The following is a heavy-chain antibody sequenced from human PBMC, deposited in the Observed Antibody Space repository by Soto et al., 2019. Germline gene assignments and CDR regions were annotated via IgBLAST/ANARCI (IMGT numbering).Heavy chain of an antibody. Sequence: QVQLQESGPGLVKPSGTLSLTCAVSGGSISSSNWWSWVRQPPGKGLEWIGEIYHSGSTNYNPSRQSRVTVSVAKSNNQFSLKLSSGTAADTAVYYCARSYSSGWYVDYWGQGTLVTVSS. CDR2: IYHSGST. J-gene: IGHJ4*02. CDR3: ARSYSSGWYVDY. V-gene: IGHV4-4*02. D-gene: IGHD6-19*01. CDR1: GGSISSSNW.